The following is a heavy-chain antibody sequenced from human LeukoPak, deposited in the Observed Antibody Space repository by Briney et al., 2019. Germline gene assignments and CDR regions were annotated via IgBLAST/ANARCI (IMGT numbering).Heavy chain of an antibody. CDR2: IYYSGST. Sequence: SETLSLTCTVSGGSISSYYWSWIRQLPGKGLEWIGYIYYSGSTNYNPSLKSRVTISVDTSKNQFSLRLSSVTAADTAVYYCARDRSTMVRGVLYYYYMDVWGKGTTVTVSS. CDR3: ARDRSTMVRGVLYYYYMDV. J-gene: IGHJ6*03. D-gene: IGHD3-10*01. CDR1: GGSISSYY. V-gene: IGHV4-59*01.